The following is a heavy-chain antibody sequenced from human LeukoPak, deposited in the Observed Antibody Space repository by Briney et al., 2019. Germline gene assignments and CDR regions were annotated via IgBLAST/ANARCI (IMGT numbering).Heavy chain of an antibody. CDR3: ARDRTTVTTGYYGMDV. Sequence: ASVKVSCKASGYTFTGYYMHWVRQAPGQGLEWMGWINPNTGVTNYAQKFQGRVTLTRDTSIITAYMELTRLRSDDTAMYYCARDRTTVTTGYYGMDVWGQGTTLTISS. D-gene: IGHD4-17*01. J-gene: IGHJ6*02. CDR2: INPNTGVT. V-gene: IGHV1-2*02. CDR1: GYTFTGYY.